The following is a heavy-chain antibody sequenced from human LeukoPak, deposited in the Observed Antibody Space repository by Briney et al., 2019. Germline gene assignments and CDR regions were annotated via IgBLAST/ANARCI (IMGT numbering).Heavy chain of an antibody. J-gene: IGHJ3*01. CDR1: GGSINGYY. D-gene: IGHD2-2*01. CDR2: IYYSGST. Sequence: SETLSLTCAFSGGSINGYYWSWIRQPPGKGLESIGYIYYSGSTIYNPSLKSRLTISLDTSKNQFSLNLNSVTAADTAVYYCARLVPAASWAFDFWGQGTMVTVSS. V-gene: IGHV4-59*01. CDR3: ARLVPAASWAFDF.